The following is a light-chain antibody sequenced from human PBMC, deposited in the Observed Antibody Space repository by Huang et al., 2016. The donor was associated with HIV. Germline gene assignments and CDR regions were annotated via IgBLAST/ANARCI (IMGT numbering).Light chain of an antibody. CDR1: QNVNTD. V-gene: IGKV3-15*01. J-gene: IGKJ4*01. Sequence: EVVITQSPAILSVSPGERATLSCRASQNVNTDLAWSKHNPGQAPRLLIYGASTRATGIPARFSGNGSETEFTLTISSLQSEDFAIYYCQQYNNWPPLTFGGGTKVEIK. CDR2: GAS. CDR3: QQYNNWPPLT.